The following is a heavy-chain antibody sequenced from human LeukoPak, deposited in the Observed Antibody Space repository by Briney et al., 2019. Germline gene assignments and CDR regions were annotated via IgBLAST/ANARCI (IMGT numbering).Heavy chain of an antibody. D-gene: IGHD3-10*01. CDR2: INPNSGGT. CDR3: ARVSGSVAGEGFDY. J-gene: IGHJ4*02. V-gene: IGHV1-2*02. Sequence: GASVKVSCKASGYTFTSYYMHWVRQAPGQGLEWMGWINPNSGGTNYAQKFQGRVTMTRDTSNSTAYMELSRLRSDDTAVYYCARVSGSVAGEGFDYWGQGTLVTVSS. CDR1: GYTFTSYY.